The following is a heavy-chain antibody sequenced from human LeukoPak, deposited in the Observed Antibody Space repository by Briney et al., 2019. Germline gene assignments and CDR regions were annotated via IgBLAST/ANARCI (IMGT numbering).Heavy chain of an antibody. Sequence: SETLSLTCTVSGGSISSYYWSWIRQPPGKGLEWIGYIYYSGSTNYNPSLKSRVTISVDTSKNQFSLKLSSVTAADTAVYYCARSNPVYSTGHRLDPWGQGTLVTVSS. J-gene: IGHJ5*02. CDR3: ARSNPVYSTGHRLDP. V-gene: IGHV4-59*08. CDR1: GGSISSYY. CDR2: IYYSGST. D-gene: IGHD6-13*01.